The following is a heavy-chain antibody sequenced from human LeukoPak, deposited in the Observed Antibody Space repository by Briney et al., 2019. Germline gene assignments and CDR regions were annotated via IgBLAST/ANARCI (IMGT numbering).Heavy chain of an antibody. V-gene: IGHV3-53*01. Sequence: GGSLRLSCAASGFTVGINYMTWVRQAPGKGLEWISIIDRDGSTYYADSVKGRFTISRDNSKNTLYLQMNSLRAEDTARYYCARGIGRLDYWGQGTLVTVSS. D-gene: IGHD3-16*02. CDR3: ARGIGRLDY. CDR2: IDRDGST. CDR1: GFTVGINY. J-gene: IGHJ4*02.